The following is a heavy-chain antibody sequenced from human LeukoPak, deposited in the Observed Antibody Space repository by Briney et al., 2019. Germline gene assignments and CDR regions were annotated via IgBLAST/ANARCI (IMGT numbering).Heavy chain of an antibody. CDR1: GYSFTTYW. J-gene: IGHJ5*02. V-gene: IGHV5-51*01. CDR2: IYPGDSDT. Sequence: PGESLKISCKGSGYSFTTYWIAWVRQMPGKGLEWMGVIYPGDSDTRYSPSFQGQVTISADKSISTAYLQWSSLKASDTAIYYCARHPGQAWFDPWGQGTLVTVSS. D-gene: IGHD3-10*01. CDR3: ARHPGQAWFDP.